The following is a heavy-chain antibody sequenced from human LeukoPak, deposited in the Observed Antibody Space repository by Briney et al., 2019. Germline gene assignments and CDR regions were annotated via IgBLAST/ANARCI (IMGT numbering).Heavy chain of an antibody. D-gene: IGHD2-21*02. V-gene: IGHV1-24*01. Sequence: ASVKVSFKVSGYTLTELSMHWVRQAPGKGLAGMGGFDPEDGETIYAQKFQGRATMTEDTSTDTAYMELSSLSSEDTAVYYCATDPAYCGGDCYLDYWGQGTLVTVSS. J-gene: IGHJ4*02. CDR2: FDPEDGET. CDR3: ATDPAYCGGDCYLDY. CDR1: GYTLTELS.